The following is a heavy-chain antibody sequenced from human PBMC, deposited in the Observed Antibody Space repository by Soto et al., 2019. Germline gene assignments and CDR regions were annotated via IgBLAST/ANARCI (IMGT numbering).Heavy chain of an antibody. CDR3: ARFPANSYDYVWGSYRMGFFDY. Sequence: GGSLRLSCAASGFTFSSYWMSWVRQAPGKGLEWVANIKQDGSEKYYVDSVKGRFTISRDNAKNSLYLQMNSLRAEDQAVYYCARFPANSYDYVWGSYRMGFFDYWGQGTLVTV. J-gene: IGHJ4*02. CDR1: GFTFSSYW. CDR2: IKQDGSEK. V-gene: IGHV3-7*03. D-gene: IGHD3-16*02.